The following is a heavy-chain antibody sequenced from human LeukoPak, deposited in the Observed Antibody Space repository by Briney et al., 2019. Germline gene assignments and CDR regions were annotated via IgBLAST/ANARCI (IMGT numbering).Heavy chain of an antibody. CDR3: ATYSSLNRREFQY. J-gene: IGHJ1*01. D-gene: IGHD3-22*01. CDR1: GFTFSSYA. CDR2: ISGNGGST. V-gene: IGHV3-23*01. Sequence: GGSLRLSCATSGFTFSSYAMNWVRQAPGKGLEWVSIISGNGGSTHYADSVQGRFTISRDNAKNSLYLQMNSLRAEDTAVYYCATYSSLNRREFQYWGQGTLLTVSS.